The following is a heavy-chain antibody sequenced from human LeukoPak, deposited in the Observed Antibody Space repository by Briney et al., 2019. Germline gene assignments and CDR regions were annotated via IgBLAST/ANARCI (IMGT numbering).Heavy chain of an antibody. J-gene: IGHJ4*02. V-gene: IGHV4-59*01. CDR1: GGSISGYY. Sequence: PSETLSLTCTVSGGSISGYYWSWIRQPPGKGLEWLGYIYYSGSTNYNPSLKSRVTISVDTSKNQFSLKLSSVTAADTAVYFCARYYYDTNCYYFDFWGQGTLVTVSS. CDR3: ARYYYDTNCYYFDF. CDR2: IYYSGST. D-gene: IGHD3-16*01.